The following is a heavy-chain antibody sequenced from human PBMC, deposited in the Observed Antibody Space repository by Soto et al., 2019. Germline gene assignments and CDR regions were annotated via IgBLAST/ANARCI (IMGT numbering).Heavy chain of an antibody. Sequence: ASVQVSCQASGYTFTSYGISWVRQAPGQGLEWMGWISAYNGNTNYAQKLQGRVTMTTDTSTSTAYMELRSLRSDDTAVYYCARDCTNGVCYTGEDAFDIWGQGTMVTVS. V-gene: IGHV1-18*01. CDR2: ISAYNGNT. CDR1: GYTFTSYG. CDR3: ARDCTNGVCYTGEDAFDI. J-gene: IGHJ3*02. D-gene: IGHD2-8*01.